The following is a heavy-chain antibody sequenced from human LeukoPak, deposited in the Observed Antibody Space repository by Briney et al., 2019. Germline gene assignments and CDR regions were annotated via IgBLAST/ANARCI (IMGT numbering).Heavy chain of an antibody. CDR2: ISYSGSP. Sequence: SETLSLTCTVSGGSISSYYWSWIRQPPGKGLEWIGYISYSGSPNYKASLMSRITMSVDMSKNHISLRLTSMTAADTAVYYCVGHQGSSTYDYWGQGVLVTVSS. CDR3: VGHQGSSTYDY. CDR1: GGSISSYY. V-gene: IGHV4-59*08. J-gene: IGHJ4*02. D-gene: IGHD2/OR15-2a*01.